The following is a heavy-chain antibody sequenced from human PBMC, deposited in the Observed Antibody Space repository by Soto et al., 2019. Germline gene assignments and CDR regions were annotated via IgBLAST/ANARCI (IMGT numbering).Heavy chain of an antibody. D-gene: IGHD6-13*01. Sequence: SETLSLTCTVSGGSISSGGYYWSWIRQHPGKGLEWIGYIYYSGSTYYNPSLKSRVTISVDTSKNQFSLKLSSVTAADTAVYYCARLKSSSWYEEGFDYYYYMDVWGKGTTVTVSS. J-gene: IGHJ6*03. V-gene: IGHV4-31*03. CDR1: GGSISSGGYY. CDR3: ARLKSSSWYEEGFDYYYYMDV. CDR2: IYYSGST.